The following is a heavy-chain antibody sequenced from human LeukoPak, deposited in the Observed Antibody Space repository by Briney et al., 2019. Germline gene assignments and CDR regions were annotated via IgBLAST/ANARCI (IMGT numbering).Heavy chain of an antibody. J-gene: IGHJ4*02. D-gene: IGHD6-13*01. CDR1: GFSFSAYL. V-gene: IGHV3-74*01. CDR3: ATLAAAGTNY. CDR2: ADYDGSDT. Sequence: GGSLRLSCAASGFSFSAYLMHWVRQAPGKGLVWVSRADYDGSDTSYADSVRGRFTISRDNAKNTLYLQMNSLSAEDTAVYYCATLAAAGTNYWGQGTLVTVSS.